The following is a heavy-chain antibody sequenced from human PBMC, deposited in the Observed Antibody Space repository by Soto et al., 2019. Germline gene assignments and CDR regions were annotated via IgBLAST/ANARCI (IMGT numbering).Heavy chain of an antibody. CDR3: GRAGIVVVGAASRPLDH. CDR2: MRGGSDYI. V-gene: IGHV3-21*01. Sequence: EVQMEESGGGLVKPGGSLRLSCVAAGFTFGSHSMYWVRQATGKALEWVSSMRGGSDYIFYADSVKWRYTISRDNAMNSLYLQMNSLRAEDTAVYYCGRAGIVVVGAASRPLDHWGQGTLVTVSS. J-gene: IGHJ4*02. CDR1: GFTFGSHS. D-gene: IGHD2-15*01.